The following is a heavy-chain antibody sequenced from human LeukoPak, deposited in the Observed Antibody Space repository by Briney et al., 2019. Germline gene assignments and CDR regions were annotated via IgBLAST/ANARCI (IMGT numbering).Heavy chain of an antibody. V-gene: IGHV3-74*01. J-gene: IGHJ4*02. Sequence: GGSLRLSCAASGFTFSNYWMHWVRQAPGKGLVWVSRIDSDGSSTTSADSVKGRFTISRDNAKNTPYLQMNSLRAEDTAVYYCAKGGATVIDYWGQGTLVTVSS. CDR2: IDSDGSST. CDR1: GFTFSNYW. D-gene: IGHD4-17*01. CDR3: AKGGATVIDY.